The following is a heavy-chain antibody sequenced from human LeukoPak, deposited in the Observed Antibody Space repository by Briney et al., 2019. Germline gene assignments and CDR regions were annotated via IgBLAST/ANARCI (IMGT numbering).Heavy chain of an antibody. J-gene: IGHJ4*02. CDR2: IYYSGST. CDR1: GGSISSYY. CDR3: ARGGTTHDY. Sequence: SETLSLTCTVSGGSISSYYWSWIRQPPGKGLEWIGYIYYSGSTNYNPSPKSRVTISVDTSKNQFSLKLSSVTAADTAVYYCARGGTTHDYWGQGTLVTVSS. V-gene: IGHV4-59*01. D-gene: IGHD1-26*01.